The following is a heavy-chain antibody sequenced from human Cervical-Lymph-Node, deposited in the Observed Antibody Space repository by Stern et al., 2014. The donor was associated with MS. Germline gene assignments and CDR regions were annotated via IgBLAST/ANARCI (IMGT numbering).Heavy chain of an antibody. V-gene: IGHV3-30*18. CDR2: ISYDGSNK. Sequence: VQLVQSGGGVVQPGTSLRLSCAASRFTFDNYGMHWVRQAPGKGLEWVALISYDGSNKHYADALKGRFTISRDNSNNTLFLQMNSLRAEDTAVYYCAKHRGEDWNYAFWFDPWVQGTLVTVSS. D-gene: IGHD1-7*01. CDR1: RFTFDNYG. J-gene: IGHJ5*02. CDR3: AKHRGEDWNYAFWFDP.